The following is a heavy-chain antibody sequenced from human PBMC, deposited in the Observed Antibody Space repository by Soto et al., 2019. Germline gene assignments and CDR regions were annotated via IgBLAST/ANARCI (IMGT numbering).Heavy chain of an antibody. D-gene: IGHD2-2*01. V-gene: IGHV1-69*01. J-gene: IGHJ5*01. CDR3: ASQDPPRHRYCSTSTCYDGWFDS. Sequence: QVQLDQSGAEVRKPGSSVRVSCKASGGPFGTFAISWVRQAPGRGLEWMGGIVPISGTADYAQKLQGRLTITSDYFTSVGYMELTHLGSEDTAMYYCASQDPPRHRYCSTSTCYDGWFDSWGQGTLVTVST. CDR1: GGPFGTFA. CDR2: IVPISGTA.